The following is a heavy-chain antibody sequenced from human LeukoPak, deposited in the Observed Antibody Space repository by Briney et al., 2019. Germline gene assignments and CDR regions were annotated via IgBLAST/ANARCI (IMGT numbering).Heavy chain of an antibody. CDR3: ASFHPLQPPY. CDR1: GGSISSSNYY. V-gene: IGHV4-30-4*01. CDR2: IYYSGST. D-gene: IGHD2-2*01. Sequence: SETLSLTCTVSGGSISSSNYYWSWIRQPPGKGLEWIGYIYYSGSTYYNPSLKSRVTISVDTSKNQFSLKLSSVTAADTAVYYCASFHPLQPPYWGQGTLVTVSS. J-gene: IGHJ4*02.